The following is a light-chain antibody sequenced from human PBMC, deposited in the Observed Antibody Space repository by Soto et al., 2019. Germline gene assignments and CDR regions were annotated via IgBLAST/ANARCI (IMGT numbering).Light chain of an antibody. Sequence: EVVLTQSQATVSLSPGDGATXSCRASQNINTSLAGYQQKPGQAPRRLSEGASTRATGIPARVRGRGSGTEVTRTISSRQPDDCASYYCQQDRSCSRTFGGGTKVE. CDR1: QNINTS. CDR2: GAS. CDR3: QQDRSCSRT. V-gene: IGKV3-15*01. J-gene: IGKJ4*01.